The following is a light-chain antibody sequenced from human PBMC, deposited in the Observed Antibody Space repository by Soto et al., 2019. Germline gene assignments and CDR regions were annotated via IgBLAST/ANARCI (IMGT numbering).Light chain of an antibody. CDR1: SSNIGSNS. CDR3: AAWYDGRSGYCV. J-gene: IGLJ3*02. CDR2: SNN. V-gene: IGLV1-47*02. Sequence: QSVLTQPPSASGTPGQRVTISCSGSSSNIGSNSVYWYQQLPGTAPNLLIYSNNQRPSGVPDRFSGSKSGTSASLAISGLRFEDEDDYDCAAWYDGRSGYCVFGGGTKLTVL.